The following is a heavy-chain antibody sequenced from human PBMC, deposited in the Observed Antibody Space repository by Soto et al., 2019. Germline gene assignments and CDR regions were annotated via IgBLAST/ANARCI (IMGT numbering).Heavy chain of an antibody. D-gene: IGHD2-15*01. CDR1: GGSIGSSSYY. CDR2: IYYTGTS. Sequence: TSETLSLTCGVSGGSIGSSSYYWDWIRQPPGKGLEWIGTIYYTGTSNYNPSLKSRVTISVDTSKNQFSLKLSSVTAADTAVYYCTRHAIGVVVPAAIRNWGQGSLVTVS. CDR3: TRHAIGVVVPAAIRN. J-gene: IGHJ4*02. V-gene: IGHV4-39*01.